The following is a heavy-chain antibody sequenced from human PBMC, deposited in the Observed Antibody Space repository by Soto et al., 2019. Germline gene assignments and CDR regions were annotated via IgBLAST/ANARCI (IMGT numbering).Heavy chain of an antibody. J-gene: IGHJ4*02. CDR3: ARGSSGWSSIRLDD. V-gene: IGHV4-31*03. Sequence: QVQLQESGPGLVKPSQTLSLTCTVSSGSITSVNSYWSWIRQFPGKGLEWIGYIYYSGSSYYNPSLKGRVTISEDTSKKQFSLKLNSVTAADTAVYYCARGSSGWSSIRLDDWGQGPLVTVSS. CDR1: SGSITSVNSY. D-gene: IGHD6-19*01. CDR2: IYYSGSS.